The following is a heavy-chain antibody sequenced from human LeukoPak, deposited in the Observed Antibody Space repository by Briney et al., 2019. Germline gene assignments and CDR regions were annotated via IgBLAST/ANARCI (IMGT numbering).Heavy chain of an antibody. CDR3: ARALERYYYDSSGYYAHFDY. J-gene: IGHJ4*02. D-gene: IGHD3-22*01. CDR2: INHSGST. CDR1: GGSITSGGSY. Sequence: PSETLSLTCTVSGGSITSGGSYWSWIRQPPGKGLEWIGEINHSGSTKYNPSLKSRVTISGATSKNQFSLKLRSVTAADTAVYYCARALERYYYDSSGYYAHFDYWGQGTLVTVSS. V-gene: IGHV4-39*01.